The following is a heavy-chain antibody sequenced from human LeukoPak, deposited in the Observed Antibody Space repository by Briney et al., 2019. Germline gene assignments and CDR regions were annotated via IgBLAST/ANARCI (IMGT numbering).Heavy chain of an antibody. CDR3: AKGLWFGESAFDI. D-gene: IGHD3-10*01. CDR2: ISSSGGST. Sequence: GGSLRLSCAASGFTFSSYEMNWVRQAPGKGLEWVSAISSSGGSTYYADSVKGRFTISRDNSKNTLYLQMNSLRAEDTAVYYCAKGLWFGESAFDIWGQGTMVTVSS. J-gene: IGHJ3*02. V-gene: IGHV3-23*01. CDR1: GFTFSSYE.